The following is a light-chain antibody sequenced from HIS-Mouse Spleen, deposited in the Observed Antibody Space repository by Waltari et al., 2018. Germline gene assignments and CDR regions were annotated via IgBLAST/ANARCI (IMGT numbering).Light chain of an antibody. J-gene: IGLJ3*02. V-gene: IGLV8-61*01. Sequence: QTVVTQEPSFSVSPGGTVTLTCGLSSGSVSTSYYPRWYQQTPGQAPRTLISSTTRRSSGGPDRCSGSIRGKKAALTITGAQADDESDYYCVLYMGSGISVFGGGTKLTVL. CDR3: VLYMGSGISV. CDR2: STT. CDR1: SGSVSTSYY.